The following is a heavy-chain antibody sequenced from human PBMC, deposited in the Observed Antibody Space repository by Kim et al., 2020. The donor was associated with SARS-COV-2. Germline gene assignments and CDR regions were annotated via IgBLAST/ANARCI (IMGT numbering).Heavy chain of an antibody. V-gene: IGHV2-5*02. D-gene: IGHD6-19*01. CDR3: AHGHIAVADEGGYYFDY. Sequence: SGPTLVNPTQTLTLTCTFSGFSLSTSGVGVGWIRQPPGKALEWLALIYWDDDKRYSPSLKSRLTITKDTSKNQVVLTMTNMDPVDTAAYYCAHGHIAVADEGGYYFDYWGQGTLVTVSS. CDR2: IYWDDDK. J-gene: IGHJ4*02. CDR1: GFSLSTSGVG.